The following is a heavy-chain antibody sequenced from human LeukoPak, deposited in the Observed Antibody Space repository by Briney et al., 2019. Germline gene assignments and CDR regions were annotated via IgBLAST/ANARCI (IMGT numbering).Heavy chain of an antibody. CDR2: IKQDGSEK. CDR1: GFTFSSYW. V-gene: IGHV3-7*03. Sequence: GGSLRLSCAASGFTFSSYWMSWVRQAPGKGLEWVANIKQDGSEKYYVDSVKGRFTISRDNAKNSLYLQMNSLRAEDTAVYYCTAPDNFTVFDYRGQGTLVTVSP. J-gene: IGHJ4*02. D-gene: IGHD1-20*01. CDR3: TAPDNFTVFDY.